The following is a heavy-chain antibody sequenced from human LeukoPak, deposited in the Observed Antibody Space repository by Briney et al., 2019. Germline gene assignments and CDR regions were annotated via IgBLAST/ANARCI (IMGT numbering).Heavy chain of an antibody. CDR1: GYIFTNFY. D-gene: IGHD3-22*01. Sequence: ASVKVSCKASGYIFTNFYIHWVRQATGQGLEWMGWMDPKSGNTGYAQKLQGRVTFTMDTSISTAYMEVNSLRSEDTAVYDCARWTNYGSSGEFDFWGQGTLVTVSS. V-gene: IGHV1-8*03. J-gene: IGHJ4*02. CDR2: MDPKSGNT. CDR3: ARWTNYGSSGEFDF.